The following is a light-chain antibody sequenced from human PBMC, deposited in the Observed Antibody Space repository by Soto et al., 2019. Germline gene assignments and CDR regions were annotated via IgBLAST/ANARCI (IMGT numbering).Light chain of an antibody. Sequence: DIQVTQSPSSLSASVGDRVTITCRASQGIKNDLGWFQQKPGKAPKRLIYAASSLQSGVPSRFSGNKSGTEFTLTISSLQPEDSATYDCLQHHTYPLTFGGGTKVEIK. V-gene: IGKV1-17*01. CDR3: LQHHTYPLT. CDR2: AAS. J-gene: IGKJ4*01. CDR1: QGIKND.